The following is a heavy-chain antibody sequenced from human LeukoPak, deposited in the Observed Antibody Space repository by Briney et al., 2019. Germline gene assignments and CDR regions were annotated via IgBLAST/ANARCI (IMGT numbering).Heavy chain of an antibody. V-gene: IGHV3-30*04. CDR3: ARDRGYSTFDY. D-gene: IGHD4-23*01. Sequence: GRSLRLSCAASGFTFSSYAMHWVRQAPGKGLEWVAVISCDGSNKYYADSVKGRFTISRDNAKNSLYLQMNSLRVDDTAVYYCARDRGYSTFDYWGQGTLVTVSS. CDR1: GFTFSSYA. CDR2: ISCDGSNK. J-gene: IGHJ4*02.